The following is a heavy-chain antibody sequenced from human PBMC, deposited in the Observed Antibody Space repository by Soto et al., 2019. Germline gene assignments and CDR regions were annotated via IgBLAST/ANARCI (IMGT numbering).Heavy chain of an antibody. J-gene: IGHJ6*03. CDR2: ISSSSSTI. CDR1: GFTFSSYS. V-gene: IGHV3-48*01. D-gene: IGHD3-3*01. CDR3: ARVSGYDFWSGYTAHMDV. Sequence: VQLVESGGGLVQPGGSLRLSCAASGFTFSSYSMNWVRQAPGKGLEWVSYISSSSSTIYYADSVKGRFTISRDNAKNSLYLQMNSLRAEDTAVYYCARVSGYDFWSGYTAHMDVWGKGTTVTVSS.